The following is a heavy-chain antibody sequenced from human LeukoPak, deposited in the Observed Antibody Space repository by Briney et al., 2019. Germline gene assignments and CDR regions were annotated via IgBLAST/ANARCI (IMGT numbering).Heavy chain of an antibody. V-gene: IGHV4-59*08. CDR2: IYYSGNT. CDR1: GDSISSYY. Sequence: SETLSLTCSVWGDSISSYYWSWLREPRGGGVEGLGYIYYSGNTNYNRSRKRRVTISVDTSKNQFSLKLSAVTAADTALYYGARHPVPHHVEAFDIWGQGTMVTVSS. CDR3: ARHPVPHHVEAFDI. J-gene: IGHJ3*02. D-gene: IGHD5-24*01.